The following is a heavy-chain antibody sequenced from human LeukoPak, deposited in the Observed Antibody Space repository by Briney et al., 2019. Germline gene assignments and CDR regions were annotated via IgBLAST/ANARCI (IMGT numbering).Heavy chain of an antibody. Sequence: GASVKVSCKASGGTFSSYAISWVRQAPGQGLEWMGGIIPIFGTANYAQKFQGRVTITADESTSTAYMELSSLRSEDTAVYYCAREVPLRGYSYGSPFDYWGQGTLVTVSS. CDR3: AREVPLRGYSYGSPFDY. CDR2: IIPIFGTA. D-gene: IGHD5-18*01. V-gene: IGHV1-69*13. J-gene: IGHJ4*02. CDR1: GGTFSSYA.